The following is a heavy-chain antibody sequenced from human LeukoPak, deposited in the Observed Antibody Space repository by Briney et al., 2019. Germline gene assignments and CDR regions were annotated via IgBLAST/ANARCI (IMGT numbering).Heavy chain of an antibody. CDR2: IYYSGST. V-gene: IGHV4-59*08. J-gene: IGHJ5*02. Sequence: SETLSLTCTVPGGSISSYYWSWIRQPPGKGLEWIGYIYYSGSTNYNPSLKSRVTISVDTSKNQFSLKLSSVTAADTAVYYCARHAQYYYGSGSYNWFDPWGQGTLVTVSS. CDR1: GGSISSYY. CDR3: ARHAQYYYGSGSYNWFDP. D-gene: IGHD3-10*01.